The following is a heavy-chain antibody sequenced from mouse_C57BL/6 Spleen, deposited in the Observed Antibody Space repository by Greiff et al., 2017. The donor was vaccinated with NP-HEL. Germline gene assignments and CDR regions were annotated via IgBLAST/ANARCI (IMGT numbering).Heavy chain of an antibody. V-gene: IGHV1-59*01. CDR1: GYTFTSYW. Sequence: VQLQQPGAELVRPGTSVKLSCKASGYTFTSYWMHWVKQRPGQGLEWIGVIDPSDSYTNYNQKFKGKATFTVDTSSSTAYRQLSSLTSEDSAVHYCARELRWDAKDYWGQGTSVTASS. J-gene: IGHJ4*01. CDR3: ARELRWDAKDY. D-gene: IGHD1-1*01. CDR2: IDPSDSYT.